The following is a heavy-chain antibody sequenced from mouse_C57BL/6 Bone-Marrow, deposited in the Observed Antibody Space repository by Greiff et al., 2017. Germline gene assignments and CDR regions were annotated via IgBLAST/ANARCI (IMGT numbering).Heavy chain of an antibody. D-gene: IGHD2-1*01. CDR3: ATNLLSDY. CDR1: GYTFTDYY. CDR2: IYPGSGNT. J-gene: IGHJ2*01. V-gene: IGHV1-76*01. Sequence: QVQLKESGAELVRPGASVKLSCKASGYTFTDYYINWVKQRPGQGLEWIARIYPGSGNTYYNEKFKGKATLTAEKSSSTAYMQLSSLTSEDAAVYFCATNLLSDYWGQGTTLTVSS.